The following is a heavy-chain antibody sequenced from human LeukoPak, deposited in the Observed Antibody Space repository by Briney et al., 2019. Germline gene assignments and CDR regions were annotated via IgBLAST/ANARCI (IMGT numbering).Heavy chain of an antibody. J-gene: IGHJ4*02. CDR1: GYTFTGYY. CDR2: INPNSGGT. D-gene: IGHD3-10*01. CDR3: ATNMVRGVTTDYYFDY. V-gene: IGHV1-2*02. Sequence: GASVKVSCKASGYTFTGYYMHWVRQAPGQGLEWMGWINPNSGGTNYAQKFQGRVTMTRDTSIRTAYMELSRLRSDDTAVSYCATNMVRGVTTDYYFDYWGQGTLVTVSS.